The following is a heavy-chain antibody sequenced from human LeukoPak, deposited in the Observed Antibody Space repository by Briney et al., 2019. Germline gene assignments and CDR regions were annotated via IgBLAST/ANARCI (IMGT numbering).Heavy chain of an antibody. D-gene: IGHD6-19*01. CDR3: SAIAVAGTSLFDY. J-gene: IGHJ4*02. CDR1: GYTFTSYG. V-gene: IGHV1-8*01. CDR2: MNPNSGNT. Sequence: ASVKVSCKASGYTFTSYGINWVRQATGQGLEWMGWMNPNSGNTGYAQKFQGRVTMTRNTSISTAYMELSSLRSEDTAVYYCSAIAVAGTSLFDYWGQGTLVTVSS.